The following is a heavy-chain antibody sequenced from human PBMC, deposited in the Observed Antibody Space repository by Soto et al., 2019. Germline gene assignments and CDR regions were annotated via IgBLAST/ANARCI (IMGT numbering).Heavy chain of an antibody. CDR1: GFIFSDYY. V-gene: IGHV3-11*06. Sequence: QVQLVESGGGLVTPGGSLSLSCAANGFIFSDYYLKWNRQARGEGLERVSYISTRSRYTNYAGSVQGRFTISRDNAKNALSPHMNSLTAEDTAVYYCAREMKDGDYVDYWGQGTPITVSS. CDR3: AREMKDGDYVDY. CDR2: ISTRSRYT. D-gene: IGHD4-17*01. J-gene: IGHJ4*02.